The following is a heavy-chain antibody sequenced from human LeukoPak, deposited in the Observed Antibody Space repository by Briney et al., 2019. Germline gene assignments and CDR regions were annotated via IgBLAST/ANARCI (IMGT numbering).Heavy chain of an antibody. CDR2: ISYDGSNK. J-gene: IGHJ4*02. Sequence: SGGSLRLSRAASGFTFSSYGMHWVRQAPGKGLEWVAVISYDGSNKYYADSVKGRFTISRDNSKNTLYLQMNSLRAEDTAVYYCAKDGKGGKTIFGVVISVGTGVYFDYWGQGTLVTVSS. V-gene: IGHV3-30*18. CDR1: GFTFSSYG. CDR3: AKDGKGGKTIFGVVISVGTGVYFDY. D-gene: IGHD3-3*01.